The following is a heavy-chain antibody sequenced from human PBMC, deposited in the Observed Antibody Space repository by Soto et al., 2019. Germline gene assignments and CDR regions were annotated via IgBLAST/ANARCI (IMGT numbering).Heavy chain of an antibody. V-gene: IGHV3-74*01. CDR3: TRGPRPISTGTGAY. J-gene: IGHJ4*02. CDR2: IYNDGSYT. D-gene: IGHD3-10*01. Sequence: EVQLVESGGGLVPPGGSVRLSCAASGFIFKMYWMHWVRKTPGKGLVWISRIYNDGSYTDYADSVKGRFTISRDNVNDTLYLQMTNLRAEDSGLYDCTRGPRPISTGTGAYWGQGTQVTVSS. CDR1: GFIFKMYW.